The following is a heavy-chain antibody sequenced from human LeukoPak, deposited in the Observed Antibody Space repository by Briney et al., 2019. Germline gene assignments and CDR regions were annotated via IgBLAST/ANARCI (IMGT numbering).Heavy chain of an antibody. D-gene: IGHD1-26*01. CDR1: GGSISTSSYY. V-gene: IGHV4-39*01. CDR2: IYYSGST. J-gene: IGHJ4*02. CDR3: ARRQGVGAPYFDL. Sequence: SDTQSLTCTLSGGSISTSSYYWAGIRQPPGKGLEWIGSIYYSGSTYYNPSLKSRVTISVDRSKNQFSLRLSSVTAADTAMYFCARRQGVGAPYFDLWGQGTLVTVSS.